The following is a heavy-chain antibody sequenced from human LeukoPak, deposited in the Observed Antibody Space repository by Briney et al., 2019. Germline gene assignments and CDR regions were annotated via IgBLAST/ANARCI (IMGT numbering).Heavy chain of an antibody. CDR1: GGSISSYY. V-gene: IGHV4-4*07. Sequence: SETLSLTCTVSGGSISSYYWSWIRQPAGKGLEWIGRIYTSGSTNYNPSLKSRVTISVDTSKNQFSLKLSSVTAADTAVYYCASSPYYYDSSGYLSDWGQGTLVTVSS. CDR3: ASSPYYYDSSGYLSD. D-gene: IGHD3-22*01. J-gene: IGHJ4*02. CDR2: IYTSGST.